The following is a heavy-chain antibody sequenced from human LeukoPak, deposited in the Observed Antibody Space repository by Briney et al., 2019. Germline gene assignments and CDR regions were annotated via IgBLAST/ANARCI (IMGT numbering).Heavy chain of an antibody. J-gene: IGHJ5*02. D-gene: IGHD6-6*01. CDR3: APSPGRYSSSSWFDP. V-gene: IGHV3-23*01. Sequence: SGGSLRLSCAVSGITLSNYGMSWVRQAPGKGLEWVSAISGSGGSTYYADSVKGRFTISRDNSKNTLYLQMNSLRAEDTAVYYCAPSPGRYSSSSWFDPWGQGTLVTVSS. CDR2: ISGSGGST. CDR1: GITLSNYG.